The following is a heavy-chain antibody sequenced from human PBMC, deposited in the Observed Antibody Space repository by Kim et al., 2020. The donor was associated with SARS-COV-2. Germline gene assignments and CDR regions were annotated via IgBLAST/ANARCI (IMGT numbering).Heavy chain of an antibody. J-gene: IGHJ4*02. CDR2: INAGNGNT. D-gene: IGHD6-19*01. Sequence: ASVKVSCKASGYTFTSYAMHWVRQAPGQRLEWMGWINAGNGNTKYSQKFQGRVTITRDTSASTAYMELSSLRSEDTAVYYCARDKSGGYSSGWYRYYWGQGTLVTVSS. CDR1: GYTFTSYA. CDR3: ARDKSGGYSSGWYRYY. V-gene: IGHV1-3*01.